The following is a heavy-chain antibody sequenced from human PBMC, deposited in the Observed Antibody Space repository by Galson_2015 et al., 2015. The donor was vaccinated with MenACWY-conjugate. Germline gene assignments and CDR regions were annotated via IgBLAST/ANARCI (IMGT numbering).Heavy chain of an antibody. D-gene: IGHD3-3*01. CDR2: IRYDGIQK. CDR3: AKIGGDFRSGYLPQ. V-gene: IGHV3-30*02. J-gene: IGHJ4*02. CDR1: GFRFSGYD. Sequence: SLRLSCAASGFRFSGYDMHWVRQAPGEGLEWVALIRYDGIQKNYSESVKGRFTISRDNSKNTLNLQMNNLRAEDTAVYYCAKIGGDFRSGYLPQWGQGTLVTVSS.